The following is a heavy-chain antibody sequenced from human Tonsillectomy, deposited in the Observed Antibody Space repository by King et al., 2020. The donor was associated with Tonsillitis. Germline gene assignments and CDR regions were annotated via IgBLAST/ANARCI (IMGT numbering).Heavy chain of an antibody. CDR2: ISYDGSNK. CDR3: AKVSAIIIVPAAIEH. CDR1: GFTFSSYG. J-gene: IGHJ1*01. V-gene: IGHV3-30*18. D-gene: IGHD2-2*01. Sequence: VQLVESRGGVVQPGRSLRLSCAASGFTFSSYGMHWVRQAPGKGLEWAAFISYDGSNKYYADSVKGRFTISRDNSKNTLSLQMNSLRVEDTAVYYCAKVSAIIIVPAAIEHWGQGTLVIVSS.